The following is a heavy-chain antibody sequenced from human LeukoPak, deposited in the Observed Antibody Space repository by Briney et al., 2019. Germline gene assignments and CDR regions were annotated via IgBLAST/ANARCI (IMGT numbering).Heavy chain of an antibody. J-gene: IGHJ4*02. Sequence: GGSLRLSCAASAFTLSNYAMSWVRQAPGKGLEWVSGISGSGGGTYYADSVKGRFTISRDNSKNTLYLQMNSLRAEDTAVYYCAKQGSWSRLTNFDYWGQGTLVTVSS. D-gene: IGHD6-13*01. CDR2: ISGSGGGT. CDR3: AKQGSWSRLTNFDY. CDR1: AFTLSNYA. V-gene: IGHV3-23*01.